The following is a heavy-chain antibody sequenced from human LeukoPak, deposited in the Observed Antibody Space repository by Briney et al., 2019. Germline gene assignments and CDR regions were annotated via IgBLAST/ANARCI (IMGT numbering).Heavy chain of an antibody. CDR3: ARGLIAVAGTSAFDI. CDR1: GFTFSSYS. D-gene: IGHD6-19*01. CDR2: ISSSSSYI. V-gene: IGHV3-21*01. J-gene: IGHJ3*02. Sequence: GGSLRLSCAASGFTFSSYSMNWVRQAPGKGLEWVSSISSSSSYIYYADSVKGRFTISRDNAKNSLYLQMNSLRAEDTAVYYCARGLIAVAGTSAFDIWGQGTMVTVSS.